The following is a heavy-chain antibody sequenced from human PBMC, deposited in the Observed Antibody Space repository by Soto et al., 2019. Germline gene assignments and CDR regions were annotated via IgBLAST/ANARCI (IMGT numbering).Heavy chain of an antibody. V-gene: IGHV1-18*01. Sequence: QVQLVQSGAEVKKPGASVKVSCKASGYTFTSYGISWVRQAPGQGLEWMGWISVYNGNTNYAQKLQGRVTMTTDTSTSTAYMELRSLRSDDTAVYYCATEKPYYYDSSGPLDYWGQGTLVTVSS. CDR2: ISVYNGNT. CDR1: GYTFTSYG. D-gene: IGHD3-22*01. J-gene: IGHJ4*02. CDR3: ATEKPYYYDSSGPLDY.